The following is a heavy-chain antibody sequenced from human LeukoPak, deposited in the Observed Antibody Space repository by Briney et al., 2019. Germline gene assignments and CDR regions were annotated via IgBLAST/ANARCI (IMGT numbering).Heavy chain of an antibody. V-gene: IGHV4-30-2*01. CDR1: GGSISTGVYY. Sequence: PSETLSLTCAVSGGSISTGVYYWGWLRQPPGTGLEWIGYIYHSGRTYYNPSLKSRVTISIDRSKNQFSLKLSSVTAADTAVYYCARGGFNDGIDYWGQGTLVTVSS. CDR2: IYHSGRT. J-gene: IGHJ4*02. CDR3: ARGGFNDGIDY. D-gene: IGHD3-10*01.